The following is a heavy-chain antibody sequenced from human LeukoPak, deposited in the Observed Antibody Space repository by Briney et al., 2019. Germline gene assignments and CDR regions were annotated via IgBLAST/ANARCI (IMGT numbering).Heavy chain of an antibody. J-gene: IGHJ5*02. Sequence: GASVKVSCKASGYTFTSYGISWVRQAPGQGLEWMGWISAYNGNTNYAQKLQGRVTMTTDTSTSTAYTELRSLRSDDTAVYYCAREYSSSWPPFDPWGQGTLVTVSS. CDR1: GYTFTSYG. V-gene: IGHV1-18*01. CDR2: ISAYNGNT. D-gene: IGHD6-13*01. CDR3: AREYSSSWPPFDP.